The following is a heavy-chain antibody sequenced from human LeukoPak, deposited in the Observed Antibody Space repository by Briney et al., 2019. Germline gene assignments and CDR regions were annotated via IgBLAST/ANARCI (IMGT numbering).Heavy chain of an antibody. CDR3: ARQESQGAFDI. J-gene: IGHJ3*02. CDR1: GGSISSYY. D-gene: IGHD5-24*01. CDR2: IYYSGST. Sequence: PSETLSLTCTVSGGSISSYYWSWIRPPPGKGLEWIGYIYYSGSTNYNPSLKSRVTISVDTSKNQFSLKLSSVTAADTAVYYCARQESQGAFDIWGQGTMVTVSS. V-gene: IGHV4-59*08.